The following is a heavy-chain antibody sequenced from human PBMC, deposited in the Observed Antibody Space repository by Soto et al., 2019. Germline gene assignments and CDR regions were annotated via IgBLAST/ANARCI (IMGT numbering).Heavy chain of an antibody. V-gene: IGHV3-66*01. J-gene: IGHJ4*02. D-gene: IGHD5-18*01. Sequence: PVQPLDSHSVIYSGGSTYYADSVKGRFTISRDNSKNTLYLQMNSLRAEDTAVYYCARDQGYSHYWGQGTLVTVSS. CDR3: ARDQGYSHY. CDR2: IYSGGST.